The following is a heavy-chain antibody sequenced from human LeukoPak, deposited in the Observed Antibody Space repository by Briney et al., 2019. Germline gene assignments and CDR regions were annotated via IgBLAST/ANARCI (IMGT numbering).Heavy chain of an antibody. D-gene: IGHD3-22*01. J-gene: IGHJ6*03. CDR1: GGSINSSSYY. Sequence: NSSETLSLTCTVSGGSINSSSYYWGWIRQPPGKGLEWIGSIYYSGSTYYNPSLKSRVTISVDTSKNQFSLKLSSVTAADTAVYYCARDQYYYDSSGYSYYMDVWGKGTTVTISS. CDR3: ARDQYYYDSSGYSYYMDV. V-gene: IGHV4-39*07. CDR2: IYYSGST.